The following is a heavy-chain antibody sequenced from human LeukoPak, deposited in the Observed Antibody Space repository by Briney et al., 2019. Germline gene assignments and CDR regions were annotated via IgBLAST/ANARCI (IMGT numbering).Heavy chain of an antibody. D-gene: IGHD6-19*01. Sequence: SVKVSCKASGGTFSSYAISWVRQAPGQGLEWMGRIIPILGIANYAQKLQGRVTMTTDTSTSTAYMELRSLRSDDTAVYYCARSPYSSVTFDYWGQGTLVTVSS. J-gene: IGHJ4*02. CDR1: GGTFSSYA. CDR3: ARSPYSSVTFDY. CDR2: IIPILGIA. V-gene: IGHV1-69*04.